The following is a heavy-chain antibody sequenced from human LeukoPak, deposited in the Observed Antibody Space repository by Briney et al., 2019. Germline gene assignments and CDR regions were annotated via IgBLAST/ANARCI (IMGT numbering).Heavy chain of an antibody. CDR1: GFTFSSYS. D-gene: IGHD3-3*01. J-gene: IGHJ4*02. CDR2: ISSSSTTI. V-gene: IGHV3-48*01. Sequence: SGGSLRLSCAASGFTFSSYSMNWVRQAPGKGLEWVSYISSSSTTIYYADSMKGRFTISRDNAKNSLYLQMNSLRAEDTAMYYCARPLYDFWSGQDYWGQGTLVTVSS. CDR3: ARPLYDFWSGQDY.